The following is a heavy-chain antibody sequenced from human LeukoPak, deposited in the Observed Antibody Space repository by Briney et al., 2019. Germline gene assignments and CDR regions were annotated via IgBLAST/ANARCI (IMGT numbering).Heavy chain of an antibody. J-gene: IGHJ5*02. D-gene: IGHD6-13*01. CDR2: INPSSGGT. Sequence: GASVKVSCKASGYTFTGYYMHWVRQAPGQGLEWMGWINPSSGGTNYAQKFQGRVTMTRDTSISTAYMELSRLRSDDTAVYYCARGQQLVNWFDPWGQGTLVTVSS. CDR1: GYTFTGYY. V-gene: IGHV1-2*02. CDR3: ARGQQLVNWFDP.